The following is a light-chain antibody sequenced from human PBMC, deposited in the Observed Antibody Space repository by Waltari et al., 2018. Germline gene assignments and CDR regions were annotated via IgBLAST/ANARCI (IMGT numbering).Light chain of an antibody. CDR3: QVWDANTDPGV. V-gene: IGLV3-21*01. Sequence: SYVLTQPPSVSVAPGETARLTCGGNNIASKSVHWYRPRPGQAPVLVISYDSDRPSGIPDRLSGSNSGNTATLTISRVEAGDEADYYCQVWDANTDPGVFGTGTEVTVL. J-gene: IGLJ1*01. CDR1: NIASKS. CDR2: YDS.